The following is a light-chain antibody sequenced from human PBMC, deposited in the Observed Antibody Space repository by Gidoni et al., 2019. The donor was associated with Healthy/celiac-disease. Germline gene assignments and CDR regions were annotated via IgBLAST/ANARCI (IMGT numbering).Light chain of an antibody. J-gene: IGKJ4*01. V-gene: IGKV1-8*01. CDR3: QQYYSYPFT. CDR2: AAS. CDR1: QGISSY. Sequence: AIRMTQSTSSFSASTGDRVTITCRASQGISSYLAWYQPKPGKAPKLLIYAASTLQSGVPSRFSGSGSGTDFTLTISCLQSEDFATYYCQQYYSYPFTCXGXTKVEIK.